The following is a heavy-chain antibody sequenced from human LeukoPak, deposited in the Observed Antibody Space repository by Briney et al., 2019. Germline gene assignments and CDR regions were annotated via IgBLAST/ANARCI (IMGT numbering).Heavy chain of an antibody. Sequence: GGSLRLSCAASGFTFTTYYMTWVRQAPGKGLEGLANISQDGRTKYYADSVEGRFAISRDNAINSVFLQMNSVRAEDTAVYYCARENWSNDYWGQGTLVTVSS. V-gene: IGHV3-7*01. CDR3: ARENWSNDY. CDR2: ISQDGRTK. D-gene: IGHD1-1*01. CDR1: GFTFTTYY. J-gene: IGHJ4*02.